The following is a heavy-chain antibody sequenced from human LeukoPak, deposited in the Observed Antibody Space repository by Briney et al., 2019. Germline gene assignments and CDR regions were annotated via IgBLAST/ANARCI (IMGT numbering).Heavy chain of an antibody. Sequence: GASVKVSCKVSGHTLNELSMHWVRQPPGKGLEWMGGFDPEDEDTVYAQKFQGRITMTEDTSTDTAYLELSNLRSDDTAVYFCATGPRFGYFDYWGQGTLVTVSS. D-gene: IGHD3-10*01. CDR3: ATGPRFGYFDY. CDR2: FDPEDEDT. V-gene: IGHV1-24*01. CDR1: GHTLNELS. J-gene: IGHJ4*02.